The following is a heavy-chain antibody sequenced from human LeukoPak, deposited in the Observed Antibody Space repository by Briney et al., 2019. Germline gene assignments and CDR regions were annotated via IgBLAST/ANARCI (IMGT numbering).Heavy chain of an antibody. CDR1: GGSISSYY. CDR2: IYYSGST. D-gene: IGHD5-24*01. Sequence: SEALSLTCTVSGGSISSYYGSWIRQPPGKGLEWIGYIYYSGSTNYNPSLKSRVTISVDTSKNQFSLKLSSVTAADTAVYYCVNRGGYDAFDIWGQGTMVTVSS. V-gene: IGHV4-59*01. CDR3: VNRGGYDAFDI. J-gene: IGHJ3*02.